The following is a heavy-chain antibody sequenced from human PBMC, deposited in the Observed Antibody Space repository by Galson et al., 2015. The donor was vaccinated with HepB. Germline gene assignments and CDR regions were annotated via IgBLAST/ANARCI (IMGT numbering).Heavy chain of an antibody. CDR3: ARAGGSDTSEGLDY. Sequence: ETLSLTCAVYGGSFGGYNWSWVRQPPGKGLEWIGEINQSGNTNHSPSLKSRVTILVDTSKNQFSLRLSSITAADTAIYYCARAGGSDTSEGLDYWGQGTLVTVSP. D-gene: IGHD1-14*01. CDR2: INQSGNT. V-gene: IGHV4-34*01. J-gene: IGHJ4*02. CDR1: GGSFGGYN.